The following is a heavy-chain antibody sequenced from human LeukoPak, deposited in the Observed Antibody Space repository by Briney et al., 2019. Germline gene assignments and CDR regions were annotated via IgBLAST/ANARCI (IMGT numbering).Heavy chain of an antibody. CDR1: GFTFSNYA. Sequence: PGGSLRLSRAASGFTFSNYAMNWVRQAPGKGLEWVSGISGSGGSTYYADSVKGRFTISRDNSKNTLYLQMNSLRAEDTAVYYCARSLTNDRVLGIAAAGPIDYWGQGTLVTVSS. J-gene: IGHJ4*02. CDR2: ISGSGGST. D-gene: IGHD6-13*01. CDR3: ARSLTNDRVLGIAAAGPIDY. V-gene: IGHV3-23*01.